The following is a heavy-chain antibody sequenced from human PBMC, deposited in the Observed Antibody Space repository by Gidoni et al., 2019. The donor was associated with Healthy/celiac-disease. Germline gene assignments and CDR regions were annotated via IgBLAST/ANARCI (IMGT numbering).Heavy chain of an antibody. Sequence: EVQLVESGGGVVRPGGSLRLSCAASGFTFDDYGMHWVRQAPGKGLEWVSGINWNGGSTGYADSVKGRFTISRDNAKNSLYLQMNSLRAEDTALYHCARDFGREWNWYFDLWGRGTLVTVSS. CDR1: GFTFDDYG. V-gene: IGHV3-20*01. J-gene: IGHJ2*01. CDR3: ARDFGREWNWYFDL. CDR2: INWNGGST. D-gene: IGHD3-3*01.